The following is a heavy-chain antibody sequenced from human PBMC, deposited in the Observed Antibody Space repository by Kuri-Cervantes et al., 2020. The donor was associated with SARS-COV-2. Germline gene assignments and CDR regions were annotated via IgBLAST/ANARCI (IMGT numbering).Heavy chain of an antibody. CDR1: GLTFIDYY. J-gene: IGHJ6*02. CDR2: ISSSGSTI. CDR3: SRTPPPVSPRGGMDV. D-gene: IGHD5/OR15-5a*01. V-gene: IGHV3-11*01. Sequence: GGSLRLSCEASGLTFIDYYMSWIRQAPGKGLEWVSYISSSGSTIYYSDSVKGRFTITRDNTKNSLYLQINSLRAEETAVYYCSRTPPPVSPRGGMDVWGQGTTVTVSS.